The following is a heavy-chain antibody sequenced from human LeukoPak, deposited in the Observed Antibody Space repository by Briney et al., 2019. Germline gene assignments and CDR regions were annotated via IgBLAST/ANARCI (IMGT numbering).Heavy chain of an antibody. CDR2: IWYDGSNK. Sequence: GGSLRLSCAASGFTFSSYGMHWVRQAPGKGLEWVAVIWYDGSNKYYADSVKGRFTISRDNSKNTLYLQMNSLRAEDTAAYYCARDRSRYSDAFDIWGQGTMVTVSS. CDR3: ARDRSRYSDAFDI. J-gene: IGHJ3*02. D-gene: IGHD2-15*01. V-gene: IGHV3-33*01. CDR1: GFTFSSYG.